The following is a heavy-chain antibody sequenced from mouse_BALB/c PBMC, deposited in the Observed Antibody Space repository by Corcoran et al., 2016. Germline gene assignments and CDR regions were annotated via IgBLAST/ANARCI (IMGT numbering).Heavy chain of an antibody. CDR2: IDPENGNT. V-gene: IGHV14-1*02. D-gene: IGHD2-14*01. J-gene: IGHJ2*01. CDR3: ARSDYRYLDY. Sequence: EVQLQQSGAELVRPGALVKLSCKASGFNIKDYYMRWVKQRPEQGLEWIGWIDPENGNTIYDPKFQGKASITADTSSNTVYLQLSSLTSEDTAVYYCARSDYRYLDYWGQGTTLTVSS. CDR1: GFNIKDYY.